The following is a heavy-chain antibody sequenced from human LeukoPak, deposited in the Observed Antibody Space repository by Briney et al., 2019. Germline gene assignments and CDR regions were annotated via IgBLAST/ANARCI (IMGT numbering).Heavy chain of an antibody. V-gene: IGHV1-18*01. CDR1: GYTFSSYG. Sequence: ASVKVSCKASGYTFSSYGISWVRQAPGQGLEWMGWISAYNGNTNYAQKLQGRVTMTTDTSTSTAYMELSSLRSEDTAVYYCARSPYYDFWSGYFDYWGQGTLVTVSS. CDR2: ISAYNGNT. J-gene: IGHJ4*02. CDR3: ARSPYYDFWSGYFDY. D-gene: IGHD3-3*01.